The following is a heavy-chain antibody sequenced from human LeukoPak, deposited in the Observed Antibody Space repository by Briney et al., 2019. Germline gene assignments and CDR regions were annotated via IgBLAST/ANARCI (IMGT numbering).Heavy chain of an antibody. V-gene: IGHV3-48*01. CDR2: ISSSSSTI. CDR1: GFTFSSYS. Sequence: PGGSLRLSCAASGFTFSSYSMNWVRQAPGKGLEWVSYISSSSSTIYYADSVKGRFTISRDNAKNSLYLQMNSLRAEDMALYYCAKAKIGHLIAAAFDYWGQGTLVTVSS. D-gene: IGHD6-13*01. J-gene: IGHJ4*02. CDR3: AKAKIGHLIAAAFDY.